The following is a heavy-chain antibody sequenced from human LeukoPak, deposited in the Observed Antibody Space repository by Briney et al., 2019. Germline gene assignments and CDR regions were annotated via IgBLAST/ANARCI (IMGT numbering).Heavy chain of an antibody. D-gene: IGHD2-2*01. Sequence: SETLSLTCAVYGGSFSGYYWSWIRQPPGKGLEWIGEINHSGSTNYNPSLKSRVTISVDTSKNQFSLKLSSVTAADTAVYYCARVRTSCNPECDYYYMDVWGKGTTVTVSS. CDR1: GGSFSGYY. CDR2: INHSGST. J-gene: IGHJ6*03. V-gene: IGHV4-34*01. CDR3: ARVRTSCNPECDYYYMDV.